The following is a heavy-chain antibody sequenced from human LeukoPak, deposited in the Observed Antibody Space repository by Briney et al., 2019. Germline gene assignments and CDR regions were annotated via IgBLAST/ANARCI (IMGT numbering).Heavy chain of an antibody. CDR3: AKDRTNSLSPCFDP. V-gene: IGHV3-23*01. Sequence: SGGSLRLSCAASGFTFSSYAMSWVRQAPGKGLEWVSAISGSGGSTYYADSVKGRFTISRDNSKNTLYLQMNSLRAEDTALYYCAKDRTNSLSPCFDPWGQGTLVTVSS. CDR1: GFTFSSYA. J-gene: IGHJ5*02. CDR2: ISGSGGST. D-gene: IGHD4-23*01.